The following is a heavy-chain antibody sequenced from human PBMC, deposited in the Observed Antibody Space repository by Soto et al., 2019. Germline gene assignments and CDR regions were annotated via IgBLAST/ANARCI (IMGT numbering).Heavy chain of an antibody. J-gene: IGHJ5*02. Sequence: PSETLSLTCAVSGGSISSSNWWSWVRQPPGKGLEWIGEIYHSGSTNYNPSLKSRVTISVDKSKNQFSLKLSSVTAAGTAVYYCARGPSGSSSLDMWFDPWGQGTLVTVSS. V-gene: IGHV4-4*02. CDR2: IYHSGST. CDR1: GGSISSSNW. D-gene: IGHD6-6*01. CDR3: ARGPSGSSSLDMWFDP.